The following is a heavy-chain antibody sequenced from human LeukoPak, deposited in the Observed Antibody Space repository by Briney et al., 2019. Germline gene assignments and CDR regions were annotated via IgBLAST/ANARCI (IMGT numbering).Heavy chain of an antibody. D-gene: IGHD3-16*01. CDR2: INPYIDGT. CDR1: GYTFTGYY. Sequence: ASVKVSCKASGYTFTGYYMHWVRQAPGQGLESMGWINPYIDGTKSTQQFQGRVTMTWDTSINTAYMELSSLRSDDTAVYYCARLINGGRAFDIWGQGTVVAVSS. V-gene: IGHV1-2*02. J-gene: IGHJ3*02. CDR3: ARLINGGRAFDI.